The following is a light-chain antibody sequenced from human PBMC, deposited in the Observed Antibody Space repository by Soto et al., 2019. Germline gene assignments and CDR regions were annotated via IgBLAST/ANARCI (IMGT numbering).Light chain of an antibody. V-gene: IGKV3-20*01. J-gene: IGKJ1*01. CDR3: QQFASSPRT. CDR1: QSVATSQ. CDR2: GAS. Sequence: EIVFTQSPGTLSLSPGERATVFCRASQSVATSQLAWYQQKPGQAPRLLIGASSRATGVPDRFIASGSGTDFTLTISRLEPEDFAVYYCQQFASSPRTFGRGTKVDIK.